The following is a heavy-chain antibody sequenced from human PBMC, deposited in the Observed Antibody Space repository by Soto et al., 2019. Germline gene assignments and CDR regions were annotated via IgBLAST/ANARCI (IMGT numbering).Heavy chain of an antibody. CDR2: INPSGGST. D-gene: IGHD3-3*01. CDR1: GYTFTSYY. J-gene: IGHJ4*02. Sequence: GASVKVSCKASGYTFTSYYMHWVRQAPGQGLEWMGIINPSGGSTSYAQKFQGRVTMTRDTSTSTVYMELSSLRSEDTAVYYCASTRGGYYTIGYWGQGTLVTVSS. V-gene: IGHV1-46*01. CDR3: ASTRGGYYTIGY.